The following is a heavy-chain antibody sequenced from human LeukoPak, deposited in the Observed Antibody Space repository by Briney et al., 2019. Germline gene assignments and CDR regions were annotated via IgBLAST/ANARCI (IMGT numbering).Heavy chain of an antibody. D-gene: IGHD2-2*01. CDR3: AKLGLGGYCSSTSCYGWSDY. CDR2: ISWDGGST. Sequence: PGGSLRLSCAASGFTFDDYTMHWVRQAPGKGLEWVSLISWDGGSTYYADSVKGRLAISRDNSKNTLYLQMNSLRAEDTAVYYCAKLGLGGYCSSTSCYGWSDYWGQGTLVTVSS. J-gene: IGHJ4*02. CDR1: GFTFDDYT. V-gene: IGHV3-43*01.